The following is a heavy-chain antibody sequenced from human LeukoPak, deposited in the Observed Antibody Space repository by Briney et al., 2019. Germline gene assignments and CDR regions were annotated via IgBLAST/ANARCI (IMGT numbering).Heavy chain of an antibody. D-gene: IGHD3-9*01. J-gene: IGHJ3*02. V-gene: IGHV1-69*01. CDR3: ARGLVTKFVT. Sequence: SVTLSCKSSGGTFSIYAINWVRHPPAPGLELLGVITPVLSTSNYAQRFQGRVTIIANESTSTAYMELSSLRSEDTAVYYCARGLVTKFVTWGQGTMVTVSS. CDR1: GGTFSIYA. CDR2: ITPVLSTS.